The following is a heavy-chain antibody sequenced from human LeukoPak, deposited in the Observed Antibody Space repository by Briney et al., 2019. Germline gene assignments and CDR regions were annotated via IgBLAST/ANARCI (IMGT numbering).Heavy chain of an antibody. CDR3: ARESYDILTGLADAFDI. Sequence: GGSLRLSCAASGFTFSSYGMHWVRQAPGKGLEWVAGIWYDGSNKYYADSVKGRFTISRDNSKNTLYLQMNSLRAEDTAVYYCARESYDILTGLADAFDIWGQGTMVTVSS. CDR2: IWYDGSNK. J-gene: IGHJ3*02. D-gene: IGHD3-9*01. CDR1: GFTFSSYG. V-gene: IGHV3-33*01.